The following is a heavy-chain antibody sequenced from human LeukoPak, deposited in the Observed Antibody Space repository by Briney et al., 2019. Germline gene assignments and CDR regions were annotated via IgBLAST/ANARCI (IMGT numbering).Heavy chain of an antibody. D-gene: IGHD2-2*01. V-gene: IGHV3-23*01. Sequence: GGSLRLSCAASGYTLTRYAMSWVRQAPGKGLEWVSTFIGEVNNTYYAHSVKGRVTMSRDTSTNTLYLQMNSLRAEDTAVYYCANPRSSRSYSGPICYDLGDHWGQGP. J-gene: IGHJ4*02. CDR2: FIGEVNNT. CDR3: ANPRSSRSYSGPICYDLGDH. CDR1: GYTLTRYA.